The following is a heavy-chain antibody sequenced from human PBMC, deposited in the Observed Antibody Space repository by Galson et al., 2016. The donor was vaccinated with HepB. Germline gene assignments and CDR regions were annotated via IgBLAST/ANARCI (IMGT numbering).Heavy chain of an antibody. D-gene: IGHD3-10*01. CDR3: VGDRDGQRHMVHGEY. J-gene: IGHJ4*02. V-gene: IGHV3-48*02. CDR2: ISIGSSRI. CDR1: GFTFSSYS. Sequence: SLRLSCAASGFTFSSYSLNWVRQAPGKGLEWISYISIGSSRIYYAGSVKGRFTISRDNAKNSLFLQMNSLRDEDTAVYFCVGDRDGQRHMVHGEYWGRGTLVTVSS.